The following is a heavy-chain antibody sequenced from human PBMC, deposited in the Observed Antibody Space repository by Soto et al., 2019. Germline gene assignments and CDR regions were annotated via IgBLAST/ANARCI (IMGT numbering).Heavy chain of an antibody. CDR2: INTDGNST. Sequence: GSLRLSCAASGFTFSSYWMHWVRQAPGKGLVWVARINTDGNSTTYADSVKGRFTISRDNAKNTLHLQMNSLRAEDTAVYYCASAAYYYYGMDVWGQGTTVTVSS. J-gene: IGHJ6*02. D-gene: IGHD2-15*01. CDR1: GFTFSSYW. V-gene: IGHV3-74*01. CDR3: ASAAYYYYGMDV.